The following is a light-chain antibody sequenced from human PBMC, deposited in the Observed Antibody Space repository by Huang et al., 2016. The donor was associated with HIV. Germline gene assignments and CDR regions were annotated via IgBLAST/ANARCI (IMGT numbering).Light chain of an antibody. J-gene: IGKJ4*01. CDR1: QSVSSN. CDR2: GAS. Sequence: EIVMTQSPATLSVSPGERATLSCRASQSVSSNLAWYQQKPGQAPRRLIYGASTRATGIPVRISGSGSGTEFTLTISSLQSEDFAVYYCQQYNNWPLTFGGGTKVEIK. CDR3: QQYNNWPLT. V-gene: IGKV3-15*01.